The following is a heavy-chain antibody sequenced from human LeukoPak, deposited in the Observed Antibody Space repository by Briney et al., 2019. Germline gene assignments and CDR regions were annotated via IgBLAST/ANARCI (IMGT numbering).Heavy chain of an antibody. D-gene: IGHD3-3*01. Sequence: GGSLRLSCAASGFTFSSYWMHWVRQAPGKGLVWVSRINSDGSSTSYADSVKGRFTISRDNAKNTLYLQMNSLRAEDTAVYYCAGEGGGSYYDFWSGYYGSYYYYYGMDVWGQGTTVTVSS. CDR1: GFTFSSYW. CDR2: INSDGSST. J-gene: IGHJ6*02. CDR3: AGEGGGSYYDFWSGYYGSYYYYYGMDV. V-gene: IGHV3-74*01.